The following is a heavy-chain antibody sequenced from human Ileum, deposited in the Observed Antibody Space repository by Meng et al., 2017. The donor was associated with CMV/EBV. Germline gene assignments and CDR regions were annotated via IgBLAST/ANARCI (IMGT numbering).Heavy chain of an antibody. Sequence: GFTFSSYAMHWVRQAPGKGLEWVAVISYDGSNKYYADSVKGRFTISRDNSKNTLYLQMNSLRAEDTAVYYCARGSYQYYYGSGSYPDWGQGTLVTVSS. CDR1: GFTFSSYA. CDR3: ARGSYQYYYGSGSYPD. D-gene: IGHD3-10*01. J-gene: IGHJ4*02. CDR2: ISYDGSNK. V-gene: IGHV3-30*04.